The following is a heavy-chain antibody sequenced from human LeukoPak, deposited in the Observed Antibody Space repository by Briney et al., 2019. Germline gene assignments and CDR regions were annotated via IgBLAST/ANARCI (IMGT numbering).Heavy chain of an antibody. J-gene: IGHJ5*02. CDR2: IYTSGST. CDR3: ARQKEEEGGYGNRFDP. Sequence: SETLSLTCTVSGGSISSHYWSWIRQPPGKGLEWIGYIYTSGSTNYNPSLKSRVTISVDTSKNQFSLKLSSVTAADTAVYYCARQKEEEGGYGNRFDPWGQGTLVTVSS. V-gene: IGHV4-4*09. D-gene: IGHD5-12*01. CDR1: GGSISSHY.